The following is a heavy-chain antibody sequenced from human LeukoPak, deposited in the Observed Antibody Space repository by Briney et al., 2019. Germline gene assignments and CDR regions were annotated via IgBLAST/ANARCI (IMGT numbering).Heavy chain of an antibody. Sequence: PGGSLRLSCAASGFTFSSYAMSWVRQAPGKGLEWVSAISGSGGSTYYADSVKGRFTISRDNSKNTLYLQMNSLRAEDTAVYYCAKDIRRGYNYGYDQFAYWGQGTLVTVSS. CDR1: GFTFSSYA. CDR3: AKDIRRGYNYGYDQFAY. V-gene: IGHV3-23*01. J-gene: IGHJ4*02. CDR2: ISGSGGST. D-gene: IGHD5-18*01.